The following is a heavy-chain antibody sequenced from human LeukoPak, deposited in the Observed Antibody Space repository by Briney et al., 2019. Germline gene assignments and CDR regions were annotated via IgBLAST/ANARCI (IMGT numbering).Heavy chain of an antibody. CDR3: ARGTAVAGEMDY. CDR2: TYYRSKWYN. CDR1: GDSVSSNSAA. D-gene: IGHD6-19*01. Sequence: SQTHSLTCAISGDSVSSNSAAWNWIRQSPSRGLEWLGRTYYRSKWYNDYAVSVKSRITINPDTSKNQFFLQLNSVTPEDTAVYYCARGTAVAGEMDYWGQGTLVTVSS. V-gene: IGHV6-1*01. J-gene: IGHJ4*02.